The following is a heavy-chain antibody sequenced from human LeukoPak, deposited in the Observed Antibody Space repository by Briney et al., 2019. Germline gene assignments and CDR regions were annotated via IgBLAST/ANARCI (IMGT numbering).Heavy chain of an antibody. J-gene: IGHJ3*02. V-gene: IGHV1-46*01. CDR2: LNPNDGHT. CDR3: ARLSSGSYTRGTFDI. CDR1: GYTFTNHY. D-gene: IGHD1-26*01. Sequence: GASVKVSCKASGYTFTNHYMHWVRQAPGQGLEWMGILNPNDGHTTCAQMFQGRVTMTRDTSSNTVYMELSSLRYEDTAVYFCARLSSGSYTRGTFDIWGQGTLVTVSS.